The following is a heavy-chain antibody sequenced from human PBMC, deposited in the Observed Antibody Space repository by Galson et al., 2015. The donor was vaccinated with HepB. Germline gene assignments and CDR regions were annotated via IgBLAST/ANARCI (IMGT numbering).Heavy chain of an antibody. D-gene: IGHD4-17*01. CDR1: GGSISSAGYY. CDR2: IYYRGRT. CDR3: ARDGDYIGSFNYGMDR. Sequence: TLSLTCTVSGGSISSAGYYWNWIRQYPGKGLEWIGYIYYRGRTSYNPSLKSRVSISVDTSQNQFSLNLSSVIAADTAVYYCARDGDYIGSFNYGMDRWGRGTTVVVSS. J-gene: IGHJ6*02. V-gene: IGHV4-31*03.